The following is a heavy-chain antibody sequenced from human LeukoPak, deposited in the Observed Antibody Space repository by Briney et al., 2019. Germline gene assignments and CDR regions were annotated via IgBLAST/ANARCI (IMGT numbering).Heavy chain of an antibody. CDR1: GFTFRAYY. J-gene: IGHJ5*02. D-gene: IGHD6-25*01. Sequence: GSLRLSCAASGFTFRAYYMTWIRQPPGKGLEWIGEINHRGRTNYTPSLKSRVTISLDTSNNQFSLRLSSGTAADTAVYFCARHGGQFRYTSGPANWFDPWGQGTLVTVSS. CDR3: ARHGGQFRYTSGPANWFDP. V-gene: IGHV4-34*01. CDR2: INHRGRT.